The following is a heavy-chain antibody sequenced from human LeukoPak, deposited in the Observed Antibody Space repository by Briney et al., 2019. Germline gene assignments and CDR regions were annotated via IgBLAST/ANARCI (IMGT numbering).Heavy chain of an antibody. Sequence: SLRLSCTASGFTFGDYAMSWVRQAPGKGLEWLSFIRSKAYGGTTEYAASVKGRFTIPRDDSKSIAYLQMNSLKTEDTAVYYCTRVSLVAASVFFDYWGQGTLVTVSS. CDR2: IRSKAYGGTT. D-gene: IGHD2-15*01. CDR3: TRVSLVAASVFFDY. CDR1: GFTFGDYA. J-gene: IGHJ4*02. V-gene: IGHV3-49*04.